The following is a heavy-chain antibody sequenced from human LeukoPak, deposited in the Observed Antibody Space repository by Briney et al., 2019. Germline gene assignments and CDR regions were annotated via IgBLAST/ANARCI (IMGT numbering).Heavy chain of an antibody. Sequence: GGSLRLSCVASGFTFSSYAMHWVRQAPGKGLEYVSTISSNGGSTYYANSVKGRFTISRDNAKNSLYLQMNSLRAEDTAVYYCARERSLRYYFDYWGQGTLVTVSS. D-gene: IGHD3-16*01. V-gene: IGHV3-64*01. CDR2: ISSNGGST. J-gene: IGHJ4*02. CDR3: ARERSLRYYFDY. CDR1: GFTFSSYA.